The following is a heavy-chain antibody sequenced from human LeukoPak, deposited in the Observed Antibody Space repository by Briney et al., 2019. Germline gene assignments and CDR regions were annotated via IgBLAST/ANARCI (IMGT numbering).Heavy chain of an antibody. V-gene: IGHV4-59*01. Sequence: SETLSLTCTVSGGSISSYYWSWIRQPPGKGLEWLGYIYYSGSTNYNPSLKSRVTISVDTSKNQFSLKLSSVTAADTAVYYCASVSSSSWYYFDYWGQGTLVTGSS. CDR2: IYYSGST. CDR1: GGSISSYY. D-gene: IGHD6-13*01. J-gene: IGHJ4*02. CDR3: ASVSSSSWYYFDY.